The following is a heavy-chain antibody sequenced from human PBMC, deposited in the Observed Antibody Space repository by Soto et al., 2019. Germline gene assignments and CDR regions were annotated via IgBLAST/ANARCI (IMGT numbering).Heavy chain of an antibody. V-gene: IGHV3-33*03. CDR2: IWYDGSNK. D-gene: IGHD2-15*01. J-gene: IGHJ4*02. CDR3: ARWGCSGTNCNLNQRSYDL. CDR1: GFIFNEYG. Sequence: QVQLVESGGGVVQPGMSLRLSCAASGFIFNEYGMHWVRQAPGKGLEWLAVIWYDGSNKYYADSVKGRFTISRDNSENTMSLQMNNLRAEDTAVYYCARWGCSGTNCNLNQRSYDLWGQGTLVTVSS.